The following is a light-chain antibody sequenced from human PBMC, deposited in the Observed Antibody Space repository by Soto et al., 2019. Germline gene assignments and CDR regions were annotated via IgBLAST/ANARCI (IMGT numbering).Light chain of an antibody. Sequence: DIQMTQSPSSLSASVGDRVTITCRASQNIASYLNWYQQKPGKAPKLLISGASSLQTGVPSRFSGSASGTDFTLTISSLQPEDSATYYCQQSYSAPLTFGGGTKVEI. CDR2: GAS. V-gene: IGKV1-39*01. J-gene: IGKJ4*01. CDR1: QNIASY. CDR3: QQSYSAPLT.